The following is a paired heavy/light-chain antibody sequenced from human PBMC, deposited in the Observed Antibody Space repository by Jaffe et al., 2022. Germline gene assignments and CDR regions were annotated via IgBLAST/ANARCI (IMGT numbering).Light chain of an antibody. V-gene: IGKV1-5*03. J-gene: IGKJ4*01. CDR3: QHYNSYPLT. CDR1: QSISSW. CDR2: KAS. Sequence: DIQMTQSPSTLSASVGDRVTITCRASQSISSWLAWYQQKPGKAPKALIYKASTLESGVPSRFSGSGSGTEFTLTISSLQPDDFATYYCQHYNSYPLTFGGGTKVEIK.
Heavy chain of an antibody. CDR1: GFTFSDHH. Sequence: EVQLVESGGGLVQPGGSLRLSCAASGFTFSDHHMDWFRQAPGKGLEWVGRTRNKDSGHTTEYAASVKGRFTISRDDSKNSLYLQMNSLKTEDTAVYYCASGLRGGASDFAYWGQGTLLTVSS. CDR3: ASGLRGGASDFAY. J-gene: IGHJ4*02. V-gene: IGHV3-72*01. CDR2: TRNKDSGHTT. D-gene: IGHD3-10*01.